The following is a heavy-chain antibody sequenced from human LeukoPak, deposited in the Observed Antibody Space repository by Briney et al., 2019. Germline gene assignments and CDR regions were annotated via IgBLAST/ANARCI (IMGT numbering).Heavy chain of an antibody. J-gene: IGHJ4*02. CDR1: GFTFSSYA. V-gene: IGHV3-23*01. CDR2: ISGSGGST. D-gene: IGHD3-22*01. CDR3: AKTYYYDSSGYENFDY. Sequence: PGGSLRLSCAASGFTFSSYAMSWVRQAPGKGLEWVSAISGSGGSTYYADSVKGRFTISRDDSKNTLYLQMNSLRAEDTAVYYCAKTYYYDSSGYENFDYWGQGTLVTVSS.